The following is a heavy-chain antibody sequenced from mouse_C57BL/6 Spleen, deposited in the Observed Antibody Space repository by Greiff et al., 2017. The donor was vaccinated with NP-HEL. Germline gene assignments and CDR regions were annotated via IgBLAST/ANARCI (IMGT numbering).Heavy chain of an antibody. CDR3: ASLYYGNYFDY. CDR2: IHPNSGST. CDR1: GYTFTSYW. D-gene: IGHD2-1*01. Sequence: VQLQQSGAELVKPGASVKLSCKASGYTFTSYWMHWVKQRPGQGLEWIGMIHPNSGSTNYNEKFKSKATLTVDKSSSTAYMQLSSLTSEDSAVYYCASLYYGNYFDYWGQGTTLTVSS. V-gene: IGHV1-64*01. J-gene: IGHJ2*01.